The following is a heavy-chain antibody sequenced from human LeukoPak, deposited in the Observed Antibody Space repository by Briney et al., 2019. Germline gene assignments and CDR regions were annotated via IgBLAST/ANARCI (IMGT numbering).Heavy chain of an antibody. CDR3: ARDPRTVKYTSGSYFDY. D-gene: IGHD6-19*01. CDR2: ISYDGSNK. CDR1: GFTFSSYA. Sequence: GGSLRLSCAASGFTFSSYAMHWVRQAPGKGLEWVAVISYDGSNKFYADSVKGRFTISRDNSKNTLYLHMNSLRTEDTAVYYCARDPRTVKYTSGSYFDYWGHGTPVTVSS. J-gene: IGHJ4*01. V-gene: IGHV3-30-3*01.